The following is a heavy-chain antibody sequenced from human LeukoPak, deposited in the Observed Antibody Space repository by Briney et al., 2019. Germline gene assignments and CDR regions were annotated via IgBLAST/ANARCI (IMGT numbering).Heavy chain of an antibody. CDR1: GFTFSSYG. Sequence: PGGSLRLSCAASGFTFSSYGMHWVRQAPGKGLEWVTFIRYDGSDTYYADSVKGRFTISRDNAKNSLYLQMNSLRAEDTAVYYCARGSGVAAAGPFDYWGQGTLVTVSS. CDR2: IRYDGSDT. J-gene: IGHJ4*02. V-gene: IGHV3-30*02. D-gene: IGHD6-13*01. CDR3: ARGSGVAAAGPFDY.